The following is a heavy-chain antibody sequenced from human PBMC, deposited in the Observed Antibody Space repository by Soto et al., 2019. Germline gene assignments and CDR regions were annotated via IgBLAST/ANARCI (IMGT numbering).Heavy chain of an antibody. D-gene: IGHD5-12*01. CDR1: GLTFSTYA. V-gene: IGHV3-23*01. CDR3: AKSPGGLDGYNYAYYGMDV. J-gene: IGHJ6*02. Sequence: EVHLLESGGDLVQPGGSMRLSCTASGLTFSTYAMSWVSQAPGKGLEWVSAIGGSGTGGRTYYAYYVKGRFTISRDNSKKTVYLQMHSWRADDTAVYYCAKSPGGLDGYNYAYYGMDVSGQGNTVTVSS. CDR2: IGGSGTGGRT.